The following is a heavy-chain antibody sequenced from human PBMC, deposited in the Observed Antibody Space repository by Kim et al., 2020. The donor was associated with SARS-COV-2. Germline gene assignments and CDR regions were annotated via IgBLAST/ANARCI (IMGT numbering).Heavy chain of an antibody. CDR2: IAYSGNS. CDR1: GGSIRSGGKF. CDR3: AGGKPRDY. Sequence: SETLSLTCSVSGGSIRSGGKFWTWIRQHPAKGLELIGYIAYSGNSHYSPSLRSRVSISLQTSANQFSLELTPVTAADTAVYYCAGGKPRDYWGQGILVTV. J-gene: IGHJ4*02. V-gene: IGHV4-31*03.